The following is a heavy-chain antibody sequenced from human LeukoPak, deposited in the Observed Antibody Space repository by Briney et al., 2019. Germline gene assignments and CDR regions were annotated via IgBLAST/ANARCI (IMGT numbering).Heavy chain of an antibody. CDR2: INHSEST. Sequence: SETLSLTCAVYGGSFSGYYWSWIRQPPGKGLEWIGEINHSESTNYNPSLKSRVTISVDKSKNQFSLKLSSVTAADTAVYYCAREYYDFWSGYYGGIGDAFDIWGQGTMVTVSS. V-gene: IGHV4-34*01. D-gene: IGHD3-3*01. CDR3: AREYYDFWSGYYGGIGDAFDI. J-gene: IGHJ3*02. CDR1: GGSFSGYY.